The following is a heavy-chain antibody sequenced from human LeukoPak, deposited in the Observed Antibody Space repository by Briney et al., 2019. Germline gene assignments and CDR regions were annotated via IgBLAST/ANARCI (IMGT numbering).Heavy chain of an antibody. CDR1: GFIFSRYW. D-gene: IGHD2-21*02. Sequence: GGSLRLSCAASGFIFSRYWMNWVRQAPGKGPVWVSRINSDGSSTSYADSVKGRFTISRDNAKNTLYLQMNSLRAEDAAVYYCARDPRYCGGDCYTFDYLGQGTLVTVSS. CDR3: ARDPRYCGGDCYTFDY. J-gene: IGHJ4*02. V-gene: IGHV3-74*01. CDR2: INSDGSST.